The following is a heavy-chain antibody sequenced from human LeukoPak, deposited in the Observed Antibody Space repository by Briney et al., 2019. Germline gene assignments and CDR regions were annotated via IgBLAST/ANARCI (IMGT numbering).Heavy chain of an antibody. Sequence: ASVKVSCKASGYTFTSYGISWVRQAPGQGLEWMGGIIPIFGTANYAQKFQGRVTITADKSTSTAYMELSSLRSEDTAVYYCAARLLWFGESEGAFDIWGQGTMVTVSS. D-gene: IGHD3-10*01. CDR1: GYTFTSYG. V-gene: IGHV1-69*06. CDR2: IIPIFGTA. CDR3: AARLLWFGESEGAFDI. J-gene: IGHJ3*02.